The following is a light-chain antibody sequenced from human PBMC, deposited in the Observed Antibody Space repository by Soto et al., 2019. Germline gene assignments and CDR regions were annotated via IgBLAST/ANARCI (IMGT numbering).Light chain of an antibody. CDR3: SSYTSSSTLG. J-gene: IGLJ2*01. CDR1: RVDVGGYNF. Sequence: QSALTQPASVSGSPGQSITISSTETRVDVGGYNFVSWYQQHPGKAPKLMIYDVSNRPSGVSNRFSGSKSGNTASLTISGLQAEDEADYYCSSYTSSSTLGFGGGTKLTVL. V-gene: IGLV2-14*01. CDR2: DVS.